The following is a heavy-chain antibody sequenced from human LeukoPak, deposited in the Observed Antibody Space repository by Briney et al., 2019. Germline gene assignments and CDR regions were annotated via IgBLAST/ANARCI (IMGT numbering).Heavy chain of an antibody. CDR3: ARDLELGYSSGFGAY. CDR2: IYHSGNT. V-gene: IGHV4-38-2*02. CDR1: GYFISSGYY. D-gene: IGHD6-19*01. Sequence: SETLSLTCTVSGYFISSGYYWGWIRQPPGKGLEWIGSIYHSGNTYYNPSLESRVTISVDTSKNQFSLKLRSVTAADTAVYYCARDLELGYSSGFGAYWGQGTLVTVSS. J-gene: IGHJ4*02.